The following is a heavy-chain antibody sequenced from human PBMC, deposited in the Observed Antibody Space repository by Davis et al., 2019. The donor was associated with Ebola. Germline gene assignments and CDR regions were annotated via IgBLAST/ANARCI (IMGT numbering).Heavy chain of an antibody. D-gene: IGHD5-12*01. Sequence: GESLKISCAASGFTFSSYSMNWVRQAPGKGLEWVSAISGSGGSTYYADSVKGRFTISRDNSKNTLYLQMNSLRAEDTAVYYCAKGSGRAYYYGMDVWGQGTTVTVSS. J-gene: IGHJ6*02. CDR2: ISGSGGST. V-gene: IGHV3-23*01. CDR1: GFTFSSYS. CDR3: AKGSGRAYYYGMDV.